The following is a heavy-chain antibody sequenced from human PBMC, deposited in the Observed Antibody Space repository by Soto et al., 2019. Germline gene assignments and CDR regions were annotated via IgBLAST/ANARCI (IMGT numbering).Heavy chain of an antibody. CDR3: ARVYIVVVVGLFDY. D-gene: IGHD2-15*01. V-gene: IGHV3-23*01. J-gene: IGHJ4*02. Sequence: EVQLLESGGGLVQPGGSLRLSCAASLFTFSSYAMSWVRQAPGKGLEWVSAISGSGGSTYYADSVKCRFTISRDNSKNTLYLQMNSLRAEDTAVYYCARVYIVVVVGLFDYWGQGTLVTVSS. CDR1: LFTFSSYA. CDR2: ISGSGGST.